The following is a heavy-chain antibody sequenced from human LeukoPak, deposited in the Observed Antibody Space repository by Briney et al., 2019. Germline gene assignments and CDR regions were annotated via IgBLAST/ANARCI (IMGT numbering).Heavy chain of an antibody. D-gene: IGHD3-22*01. CDR3: AKDPLLWDSSGSDAFDI. J-gene: IGHJ3*02. CDR2: MSGSGGST. CDR1: GFTFSSYA. V-gene: IGHV3-23*01. Sequence: PGGSLRLPCAASGFTFSSYAMSWVRQAPGKGLEWVSAMSGSGGSTYYADSVKGRFTISRDNSKNTLYLQMNSLRAEDTAVYYCAKDPLLWDSSGSDAFDIWGQGTMVTVSS.